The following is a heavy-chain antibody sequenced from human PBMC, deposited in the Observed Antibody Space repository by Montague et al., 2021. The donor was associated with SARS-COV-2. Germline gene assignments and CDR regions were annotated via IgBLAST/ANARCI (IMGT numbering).Heavy chain of an antibody. D-gene: IGHD3-22*01. Sequence: SETLSLTCTVSGGSISSSSYYWSWIRQPPGKGLEWIGEINHSGSTKYNPSLKSRVTISADTPKNQFSLRLSSVTAADTAVYYCARISRNSGFVGVFDIWGQGTLVTVS. V-gene: IGHV4-39*07. CDR3: ARISRNSGFVGVFDI. CDR1: GGSISSSSYY. CDR2: INHSGST. J-gene: IGHJ3*02.